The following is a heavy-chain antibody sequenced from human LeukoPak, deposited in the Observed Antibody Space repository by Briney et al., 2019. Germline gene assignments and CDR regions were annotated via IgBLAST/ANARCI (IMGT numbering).Heavy chain of an antibody. D-gene: IGHD2-2*02. CDR1: GGSFSGYY. J-gene: IGHJ4*02. CDR3: AREPSAAAIQRYFDY. Sequence: SETLSLTCAVYGGSFSGYYWSWIRQPPGKGLEWIGEINHSGSTNYNPSLKSRVTISVDTSKNQFSLKLSSVTAADTAVYYCAREPSAAAIQRYFDYWGQGTLVTVSS. V-gene: IGHV4-34*01. CDR2: INHSGST.